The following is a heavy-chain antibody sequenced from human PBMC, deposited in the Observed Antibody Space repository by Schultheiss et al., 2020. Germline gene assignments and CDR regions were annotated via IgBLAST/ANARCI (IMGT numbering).Heavy chain of an antibody. Sequence: GESLKISCTASGFTFGDYAMSWFRQAPGKGLEWVGFIRSKAYGGTTEYAASVKGRFTISRDDSKSIAYLQMNSLKTEDTAVYYYTSAITMIVGAGHPNANDYWGQGTLVTVSS. D-gene: IGHD3-22*01. J-gene: IGHJ4*02. V-gene: IGHV3-49*03. CDR1: GFTFGDYA. CDR3: TSAITMIVGAGHPNANDY. CDR2: IRSKAYGGTT.